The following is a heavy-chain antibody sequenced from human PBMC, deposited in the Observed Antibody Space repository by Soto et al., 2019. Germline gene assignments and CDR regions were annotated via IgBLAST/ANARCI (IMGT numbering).Heavy chain of an antibody. V-gene: IGHV4-39*01. CDR2: IYYSGST. CDR3: AAVALYDFWSGVL. D-gene: IGHD3-3*01. CDR1: GGSISSSSYY. Sequence: SETLSLTCTVSGGSISSSSYYWGWIRQPPGKGLEWIGSIYYSGSTYYNPSLKSRVTISVDTSKNQFSLKLSSVTAADTAVYYCAAVALYDFWSGVLWGQGTLVTVSS. J-gene: IGHJ4*02.